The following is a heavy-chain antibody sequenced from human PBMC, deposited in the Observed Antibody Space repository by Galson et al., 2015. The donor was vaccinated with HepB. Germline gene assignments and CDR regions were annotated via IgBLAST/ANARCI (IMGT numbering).Heavy chain of an antibody. CDR3: AHFHSSSGSYFDS. J-gene: IGHJ4*02. CDR2: IYWDGDQ. D-gene: IGHD3-22*01. Sequence: PALVKPTQTLTLTCMTSGFSLSASGVAVGWIRQPPGKALEWLALIYWDGDQRYSPSLKSRLTLTKDTSKSHVVLTMTNMDPGDTATYYCAHFHSSSGSYFDSWGQGALVTVSA. CDR1: GFSLSASGVA. V-gene: IGHV2-5*02.